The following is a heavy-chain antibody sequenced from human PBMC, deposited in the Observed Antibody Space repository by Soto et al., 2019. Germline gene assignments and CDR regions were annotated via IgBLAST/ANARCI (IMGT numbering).Heavy chain of an antibody. CDR3: ARGQYSSGNDVFDI. V-gene: IGHV1-8*01. CDR2: MNPNSGNT. Sequence: KATGYTFTSYDINWVRQATGQGLEWMGWMNPNSGNTGYAQKFQGRVTMTRNTSISTAYMELSSLRSEDTAVYYCARGQYSSGNDVFDIWVQGSMV. CDR1: GYTFTSYD. J-gene: IGHJ3*02. D-gene: IGHD6-25*01.